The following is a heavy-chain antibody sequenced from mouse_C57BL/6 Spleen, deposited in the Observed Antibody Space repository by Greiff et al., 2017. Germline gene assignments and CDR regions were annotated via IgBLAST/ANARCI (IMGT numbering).Heavy chain of an antibody. V-gene: IGHV1-26*01. CDR2: INPNNGGT. CDR1: GYTFTDYY. D-gene: IGHD2-5*01. CDR3: ARAYYSNYDAMDY. J-gene: IGHJ4*01. Sequence: VQLQQSGPELVKPGASVKISCKASGYTFTDYYMNWVKQSHGKSLEWIGDINPNNGGTSYNQKFKGKATFTGDKSSSTAYMELRSLTSEDSAVYYCARAYYSNYDAMDYWGQGTSVTVSS.